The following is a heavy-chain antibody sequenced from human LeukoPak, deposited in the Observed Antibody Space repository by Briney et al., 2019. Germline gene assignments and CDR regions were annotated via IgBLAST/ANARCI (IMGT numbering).Heavy chain of an antibody. V-gene: IGHV1-46*01. D-gene: IGHD3-22*01. J-gene: IGHJ4*02. CDR3: AREFEYDS. CDR2: ISPSGGST. Sequence: ASVKVSCKAFGYTFTSNYMHWVRQAPGQGPEWMGVISPSGGSTTYAQKFQGRVTLTRDMSTSTDYLELSSLRSEDTAVYYCAREFEYDSWGQGTLVIVSS. CDR1: GYTFTSNY.